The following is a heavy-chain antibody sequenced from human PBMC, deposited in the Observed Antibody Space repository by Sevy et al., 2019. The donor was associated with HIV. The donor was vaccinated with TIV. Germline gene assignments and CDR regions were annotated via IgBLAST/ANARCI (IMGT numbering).Heavy chain of an antibody. CDR1: GFSFSSYA. J-gene: IGHJ4*02. CDR3: AREGVGGYSYSLDY. V-gene: IGHV3-64*02. CDR2: ISSNGGST. Sequence: GGSLRLSCAASGFSFSSYALHWVRQAPGKGLEYVSAISSNGGSTYYADSVKGRFTISRDNSKNTLYLQMGSLRAEDMAVYYCAREGVGGYSYSLDYWGQGTLVIVSS. D-gene: IGHD5-18*01.